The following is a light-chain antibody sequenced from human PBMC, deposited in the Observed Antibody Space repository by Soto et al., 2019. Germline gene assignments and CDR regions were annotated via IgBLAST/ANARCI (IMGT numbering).Light chain of an antibody. CDR2: DAS. J-gene: IGKJ4*01. V-gene: IGKV1-13*02. CDR1: QGISSA. Sequence: AIQLTQSPSSLSASVGDRVTITCRASQGISSALAWYQQKPGKAPKLLIYDASSLESGVPSRFSGRGSGTDFPLTISSLQPEDFATYYCQQFNTTPTFGGGTKVEIK. CDR3: QQFNTTPT.